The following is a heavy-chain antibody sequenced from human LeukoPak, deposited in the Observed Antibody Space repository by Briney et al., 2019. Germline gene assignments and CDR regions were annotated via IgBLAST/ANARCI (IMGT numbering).Heavy chain of an antibody. D-gene: IGHD3-10*01. J-gene: IGHJ1*01. CDR2: ISSSSSYI. CDR3: AAPPHYYGSGSQDQNPYFQH. CDR1: GFTFSSYS. Sequence: GALRLSCAASGFTFSSYSMNWVRQAPGKGLEWVSSISSSSSYIYYADSVKGRFTISRDNAKNSLYLQMNSLRAEDTAVYYCAAPPHYYGSGSQDQNPYFQHWGQGTLVTVSS. V-gene: IGHV3-21*01.